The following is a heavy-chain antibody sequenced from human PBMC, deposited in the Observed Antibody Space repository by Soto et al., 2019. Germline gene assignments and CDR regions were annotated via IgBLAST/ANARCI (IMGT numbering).Heavy chain of an antibody. CDR3: ARDRGYSSGWSMEYYYYYGMDV. CDR1: GGTFSSYA. J-gene: IGHJ6*02. D-gene: IGHD6-19*01. Sequence: SVKVSCKASGGTFSSYAISWVRQAPGQGLEWTGGIIPIFGTANYAQKFQGRVTITADESTSTAYMELSSLRSEDTAVYYCARDRGYSSGWSMEYYYYYGMDVWGQGTTVPVSS. V-gene: IGHV1-69*13. CDR2: IIPIFGTA.